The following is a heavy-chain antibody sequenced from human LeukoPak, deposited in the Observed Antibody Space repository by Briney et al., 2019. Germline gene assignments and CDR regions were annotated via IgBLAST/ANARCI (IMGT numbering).Heavy chain of an antibody. D-gene: IGHD6-25*01. Sequence: PGRSLRLSCAASGFTFSRNGMHWVRQAPGKGLEWVGVIWYDGSNKYYADSVRGRFTISRDNSKSTMFLQMNNLRVEDTAVYYCAKGIAAGAMGYMDVWGKGTTVTVSS. CDR1: GFTFSRNG. CDR2: IWYDGSNK. CDR3: AKGIAAGAMGYMDV. J-gene: IGHJ6*03. V-gene: IGHV3-33*06.